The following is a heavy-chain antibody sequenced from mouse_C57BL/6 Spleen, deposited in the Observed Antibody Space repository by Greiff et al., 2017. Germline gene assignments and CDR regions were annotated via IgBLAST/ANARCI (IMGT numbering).Heavy chain of an antibody. CDR1: GFSLTSYG. V-gene: IGHV2-2*01. D-gene: IGHD1-2*01. CDR2: MWSGGST. CDR3: ARNHYYGKSNGNYFDY. J-gene: IGHJ2*01. Sequence: QVHVKQSGPGLVQPSQSLSITCTVSGFSLTSYGVHWVRQSPGKGLEWLGVMWSGGSTDYNAAFISRLSISKDNSKSQVFFKMNSLQADDTAIYYCARNHYYGKSNGNYFDYWGQGTTLTVSS.